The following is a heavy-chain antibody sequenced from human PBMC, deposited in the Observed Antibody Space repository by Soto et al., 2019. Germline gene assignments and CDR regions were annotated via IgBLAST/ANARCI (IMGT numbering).Heavy chain of an antibody. J-gene: IGHJ4*02. D-gene: IGHD5-12*01. V-gene: IGHV1-18*01. CDR2: ISAYNGNT. CDR1: GYTFTSYG. Sequence: GASVKVSCKASGYTFTSYGISWVRQAPGQGLEWMGWISAYNGNTNYAQKLQGRVTMTTDTSTSTAYMELRSLRSDDTAVYYCARDPYVNIGATPGYWGQGTLVTVSS. CDR3: ARDPYVNIGATPGY.